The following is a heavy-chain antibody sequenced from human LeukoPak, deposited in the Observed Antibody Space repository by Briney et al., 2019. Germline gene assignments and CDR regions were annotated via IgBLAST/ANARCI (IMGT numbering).Heavy chain of an antibody. CDR1: GGSVSSGSYY. D-gene: IGHD3-10*01. CDR2: IYYSGST. Sequence: SETLSLTCTGSGGSVSSGSYYWSWLRQPPGKGLEWIGYIYYSGSTNYNPSLKSRVTISVDTSKNQFSLKLSSVTAADTAVYYCARDSKRHYYGSVEGFDPWGQRTLVTVSS. CDR3: ARDSKRHYYGSVEGFDP. J-gene: IGHJ5*02. V-gene: IGHV4-61*01.